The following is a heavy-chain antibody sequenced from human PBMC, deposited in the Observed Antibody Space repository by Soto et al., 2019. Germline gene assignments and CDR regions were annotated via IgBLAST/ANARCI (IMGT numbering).Heavy chain of an antibody. Sequence: ASVKVSCKASGYTFTSYYMHWVRQAPGQGLEWMGIINPSGGSTSYAQKFQGRVTMTRDTSTSTVYMELSSLRSEDTAAYYCARDGYCSGGSCWPEFDPWGQGTLVTVSS. CDR2: INPSGGST. D-gene: IGHD2-15*01. J-gene: IGHJ5*02. V-gene: IGHV1-46*03. CDR1: GYTFTSYY. CDR3: ARDGYCSGGSCWPEFDP.